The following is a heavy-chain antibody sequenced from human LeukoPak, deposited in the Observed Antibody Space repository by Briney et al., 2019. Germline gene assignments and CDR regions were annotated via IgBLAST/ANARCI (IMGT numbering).Heavy chain of an antibody. Sequence: PSGTLSLTCAVSGGSISSSYWWSWVRQPPGKGLEWIGEISQSGRTNYNPSLKSRVTISVDESKNQVSLKLSSVTAADTAVYYCARNGYYDSRGYAFDYWGQGTLVIVSS. CDR1: GGSISSSYW. CDR2: ISQSGRT. V-gene: IGHV4-4*02. D-gene: IGHD3-22*01. CDR3: ARNGYYDSRGYAFDY. J-gene: IGHJ4*02.